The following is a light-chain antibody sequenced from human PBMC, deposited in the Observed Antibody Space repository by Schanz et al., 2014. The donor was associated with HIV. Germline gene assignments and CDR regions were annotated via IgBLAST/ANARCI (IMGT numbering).Light chain of an antibody. Sequence: QSVLTKRREGTGKPGQRGTISCSGSRENSGLPPFHWYQPLPGTAPKLLIQADIQRPSGVPDRFSGSKSGTSASLAISGLQSEDEAHYYSGSSEERRNGWVFGGGTKVTVL. J-gene: IGLJ2*01. CDR1: RENSGLPP. CDR3: GSSEERRNGWV. CDR2: ADI. V-gene: IGLV1-44*01.